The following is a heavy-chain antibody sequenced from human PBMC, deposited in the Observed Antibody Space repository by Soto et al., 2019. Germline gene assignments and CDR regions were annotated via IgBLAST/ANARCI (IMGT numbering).Heavy chain of an antibody. CDR2: IYWDDDK. CDR3: AHRPNGGWLDY. V-gene: IGHV2-5*02. CDR1: GFSLSTSGVS. Sequence: QITLKESGPTLVKPTQTLTLTCTFSGFSLSTSGVSVGWIRQPPGKALEWLALIYWDDDKRYSPSLKSRLTITKDTSKNQVVLPMTNMDPVDTATYYCAHRPNGGWLDYWGQGTLVTVSS. D-gene: IGHD6-19*01. J-gene: IGHJ4*02.